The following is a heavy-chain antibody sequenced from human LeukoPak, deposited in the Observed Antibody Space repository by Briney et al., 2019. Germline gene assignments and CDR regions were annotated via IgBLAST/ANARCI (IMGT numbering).Heavy chain of an antibody. CDR1: GGSISNYY. J-gene: IGHJ4*02. V-gene: IGHV4-59*01. Sequence: PSETLSLTCTVAGGSISNYYWSWIRQPPGKGLEWIGYIYYSGSTNYNPSLKSRVTISVDTSKNQFSLKLSSVTAADTAVYYCARGYSYGYCTNWGQGTLVTVSS. CDR2: IYYSGST. CDR3: ARGYSYGYCTN. D-gene: IGHD5-18*01.